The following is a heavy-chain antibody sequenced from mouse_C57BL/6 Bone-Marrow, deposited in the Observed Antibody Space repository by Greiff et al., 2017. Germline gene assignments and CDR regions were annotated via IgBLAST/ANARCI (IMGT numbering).Heavy chain of an antibody. J-gene: IGHJ1*03. CDR3: ARDRVVAPSYWYFDV. CDR1: GFTFSSYA. V-gene: IGHV5-4*01. Sequence: EVQLVESGGGLVKPGGSLKLSCAASGFTFSSYAMSWVRQTPEKRLEWVATISDGGSYTYYPDNVKGRFTISRDNAKNNLYLQMSHLKAEDTATYYCARDRVVAPSYWYFDVWGTGTTVTVSS. CDR2: ISDGGSYT. D-gene: IGHD1-1*01.